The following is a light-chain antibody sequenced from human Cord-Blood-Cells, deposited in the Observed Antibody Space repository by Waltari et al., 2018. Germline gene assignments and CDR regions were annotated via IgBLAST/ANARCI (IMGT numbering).Light chain of an antibody. J-gene: IGLJ2*01. Sequence: QSVLTQPPSASGTPGQRVTISCSGSSSNIGSHYVYWYQQLPGTAPKPLIDRKNQRPSGVPDRFSGSKSGTSASLAISGLRSEDEADYYCAAWDDSLSGLVFGGGTKLTVL. CDR2: RKN. CDR3: AAWDDSLSGLV. CDR1: SSNIGSHY. V-gene: IGLV1-47*01.